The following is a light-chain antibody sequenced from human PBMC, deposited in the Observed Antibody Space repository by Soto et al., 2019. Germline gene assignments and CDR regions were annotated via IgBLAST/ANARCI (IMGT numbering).Light chain of an antibody. Sequence: ETVLTQSPATLSLSPGERATLSCRASQSVHTYLAWYQQKAGQAPRLLIYDSSNRATGIPARFSGSGSGTDFTLTISSLEPEDWAVYYCQHRSNWPPYTFGQVTKLEI. CDR2: DSS. J-gene: IGKJ2*01. CDR1: QSVHTY. CDR3: QHRSNWPPYT. V-gene: IGKV3-11*01.